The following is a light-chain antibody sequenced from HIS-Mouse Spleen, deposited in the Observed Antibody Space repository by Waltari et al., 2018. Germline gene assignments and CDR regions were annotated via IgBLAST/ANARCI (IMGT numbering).Light chain of an antibody. Sequence: DIQMTQSPSSLSASVGDRVTITCRASQSIGSYLHWYQQKPGKAPKRLIYAASSLQSGVPSRFSGSGSGTDFTLTISSLQPEDFATYYCQQSYSTPFTFGPGTKVDIK. CDR1: QSIGSY. J-gene: IGKJ3*01. CDR2: AAS. V-gene: IGKV1-39*01. CDR3: QQSYSTPFT.